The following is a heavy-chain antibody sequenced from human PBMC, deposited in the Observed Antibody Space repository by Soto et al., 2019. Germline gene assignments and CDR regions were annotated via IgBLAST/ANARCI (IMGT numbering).Heavy chain of an antibody. CDR2: ISGSGGST. CDR1: GFTFSDYY. J-gene: IGHJ6*02. V-gene: IGHV3-23*01. D-gene: IGHD4-17*01. CDR3: AKDDGDYEGYYYYYGMDV. Sequence: PGGSLRLSCAASGFTFSDYYMSWIRQAPGKGLEWVSAISGSGGSTYYADSVKGRFTISRDNSKNTLYLQMNSLRAEDTAVYYCAKDDGDYEGYYYYYGMDVWGQGTTVTVSS.